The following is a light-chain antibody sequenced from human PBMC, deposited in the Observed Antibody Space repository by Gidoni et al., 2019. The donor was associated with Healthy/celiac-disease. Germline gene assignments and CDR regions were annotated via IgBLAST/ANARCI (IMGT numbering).Light chain of an antibody. V-gene: IGKV4-1*01. CDR1: QSVLYSSNNKNY. J-gene: IGKJ1*01. CDR2: WAS. Sequence: DIVITQSPVSLALSLGERATINCKSSQSVLYSSNNKNYLAWYQQKPGQPTKLLIYWASTRESGVTDRFSGRGSGTDFTLNISSLQAEDVAVDYCQQYYRTPRTFGQGTKVEIK. CDR3: QQYYRTPRT.